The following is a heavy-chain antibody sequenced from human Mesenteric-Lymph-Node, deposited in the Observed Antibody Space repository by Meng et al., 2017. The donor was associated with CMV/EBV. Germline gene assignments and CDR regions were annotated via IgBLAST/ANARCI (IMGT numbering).Heavy chain of an antibody. CDR2: IWYDGSKI. CDR1: GCTFSSYA. J-gene: IGHJ4*02. CDR3: VRGGLLEQGGFDY. Sequence: CAASGCTFSSYAMHWVRQAPGKGLEWVALIWYDGSKIYYPDSVRGRFTISRDNSENTLFLQVNSLRAEDTAVYYCVRGGLLEQGGFDYWGQGTLVTVSS. V-gene: IGHV3-33*01. D-gene: IGHD2-15*01.